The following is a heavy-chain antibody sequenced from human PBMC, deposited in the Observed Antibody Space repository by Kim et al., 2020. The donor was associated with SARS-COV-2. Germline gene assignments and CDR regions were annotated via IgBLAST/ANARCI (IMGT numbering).Heavy chain of an antibody. V-gene: IGHV4-34*01. CDR1: GGSFSGYY. D-gene: IGHD1-26*01. CDR3: ARFKDGSGGSYPDAFDI. CDR2: INHSGST. J-gene: IGHJ3*02. Sequence: SETLSLTCAVYGGSFSGYYWSWIRQPPGKGLEWIGEINHSGSTNYNPSLKSRVTISVDTSKNQFSLKLSSVTAADTAVYYCARFKDGSGGSYPDAFDIWGQGTMVTVSS.